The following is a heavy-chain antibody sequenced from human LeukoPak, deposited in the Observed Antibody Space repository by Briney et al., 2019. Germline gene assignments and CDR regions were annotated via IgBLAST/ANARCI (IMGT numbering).Heavy chain of an antibody. J-gene: IGHJ4*02. CDR1: GYTFTGCY. D-gene: IGHD2-2*01. Sequence: GASVKVSCKASGYTFTGCYMHWVRQAPGQGLEWMGWINPNSGGTNYAQKFQGRVTMTRDTSISTAYMELSRLRSDDTAVYYCARSRGYCSSTSCHFGYWGQGTLVTVSS. CDR3: ARSRGYCSSTSCHFGY. V-gene: IGHV1-2*02. CDR2: INPNSGGT.